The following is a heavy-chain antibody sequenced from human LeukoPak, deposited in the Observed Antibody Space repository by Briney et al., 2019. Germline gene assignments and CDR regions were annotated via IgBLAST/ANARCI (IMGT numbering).Heavy chain of an antibody. CDR3: AKDLTDYDSSGYYYSPTFDY. D-gene: IGHD3-22*01. Sequence: GGSLRLSCAASGFTFSSYAMSWVRQAPGKGLEWVSAISGSGGSTYYADSVKGRFTISRDNSKNTLYLQMNSLRAEDTAVYYCAKDLTDYDSSGYYYSPTFDYWGQGTLVTVSS. V-gene: IGHV3-23*01. J-gene: IGHJ4*02. CDR2: ISGSGGST. CDR1: GFTFSSYA.